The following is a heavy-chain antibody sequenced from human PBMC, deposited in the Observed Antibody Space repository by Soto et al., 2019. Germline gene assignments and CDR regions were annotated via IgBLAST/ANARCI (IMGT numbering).Heavy chain of an antibody. V-gene: IGHV3-33*01. J-gene: IGHJ6*02. CDR3: AREGQGMDV. CDR2: IWYDGSNK. Sequence: QVQLVESGGGVVQPGRSLRLSCAASGFTFSSYGMHWVRQAPGKGLEWVAVIWYDGSNKYYADSVKGRFTISRDNSKNTLYMQMNSLRAEDMAVYYCAREGQGMDVWGQGTTVTVSS. CDR1: GFTFSSYG.